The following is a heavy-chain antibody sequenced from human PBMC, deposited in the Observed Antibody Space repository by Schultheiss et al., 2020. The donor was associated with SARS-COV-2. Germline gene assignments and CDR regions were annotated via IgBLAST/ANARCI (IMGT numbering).Heavy chain of an antibody. CDR1: GFTFSSNY. V-gene: IGHV3-66*01. CDR2: IYSGGNT. CDR3: ARDDPDY. Sequence: GGSLRLSCAASGFTFSSNYMSWVRQAPGKGLEWVSVIYSGGNTYYADSVKGRFTISRDNAKNSLYLQMNSLRDEDTAVYYCARDDPDYWGQGTLVTVSS. J-gene: IGHJ4*02.